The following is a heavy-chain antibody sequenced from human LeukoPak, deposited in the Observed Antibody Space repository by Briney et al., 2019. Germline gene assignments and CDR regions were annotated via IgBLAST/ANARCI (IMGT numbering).Heavy chain of an antibody. D-gene: IGHD4-17*01. CDR2: IHYSGST. CDR1: GGSISSYY. V-gene: IGHV4-59*01. CDR3: AREQMTTVTTRGDWFDP. J-gene: IGHJ5*02. Sequence: SETLSLTCTVSGGSISSYYWSWIRQPPGKGLEWIGYIHYSGSTNYNPSLKSRVTISVDTSKNQFSLKLSSVTAADTAVYYCAREQMTTVTTRGDWFDPWGQGTLVTVSS.